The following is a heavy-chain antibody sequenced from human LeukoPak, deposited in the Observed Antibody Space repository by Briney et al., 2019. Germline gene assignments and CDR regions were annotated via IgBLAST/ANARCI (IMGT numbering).Heavy chain of an antibody. V-gene: IGHV3-48*01. CDR3: ARSAVIVATNPYYYYGMDV. CDR2: ISSSSSTI. D-gene: IGHD5-12*01. CDR1: GFTFSSYS. Sequence: PGGSLRLSCTASGFTFSSYSMNWVRQAPGKGLEWVSYISSSSSTIYYADSVRGRFTISRDNAKNSLYLQMNSLRAEDTAVYYCARSAVIVATNPYYYYGMDVRGQGTTVTVSS. J-gene: IGHJ6*02.